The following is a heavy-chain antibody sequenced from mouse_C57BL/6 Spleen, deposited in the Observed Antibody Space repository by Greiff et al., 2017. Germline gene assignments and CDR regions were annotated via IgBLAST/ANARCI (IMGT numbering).Heavy chain of an antibody. D-gene: IGHD1-1*01. CDR1: GYTFTSYW. J-gene: IGHJ3*01. Sequence: QVQLQQPGAELVMPGASVKLSCKASGYTFTSYWMHWVKQRPGQGLEWIGEIDPSDSYTNYNQKFKGKSTLTVDKSSSTAYMQLSSLTSEDSAVYYCAGGSNYGLFAYWGQGTLVTVSA. CDR3: AGGSNYGLFAY. CDR2: IDPSDSYT. V-gene: IGHV1-69*01.